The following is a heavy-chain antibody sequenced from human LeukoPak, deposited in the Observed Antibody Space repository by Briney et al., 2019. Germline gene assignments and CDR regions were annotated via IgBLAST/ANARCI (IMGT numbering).Heavy chain of an antibody. CDR2: ISWNSGSI. CDR1: GFTFDDYA. Sequence: GRSLRLSCAASGFTFDDYAMHWVRQAPGKGLEWVSGISWNSGSIGYADSVKGRFTISRDNAKSSLYLQMNSLRAEDTALYYCAKSTGTTHFDYWGQGTLVTVSS. D-gene: IGHD4-17*01. V-gene: IGHV3-9*01. CDR3: AKSTGTTHFDY. J-gene: IGHJ4*02.